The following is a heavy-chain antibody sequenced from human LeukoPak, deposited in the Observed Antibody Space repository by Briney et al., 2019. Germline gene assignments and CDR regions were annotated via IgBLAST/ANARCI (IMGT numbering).Heavy chain of an antibody. J-gene: IGHJ3*02. D-gene: IGHD3-22*01. CDR2: INPNSGGT. Sequence: ASVTVSCKASGYTFTGYYMHWVRQAPGQGLEWMGWINPNSGGTNYPQKFQGRVTMTRDTSISTAYMELSRLRSDDTAVYYCARRYYYDSSGYLGDAFDIWGQGTMVTVSS. CDR1: GYTFTGYY. CDR3: ARRYYYDSSGYLGDAFDI. V-gene: IGHV1-2*02.